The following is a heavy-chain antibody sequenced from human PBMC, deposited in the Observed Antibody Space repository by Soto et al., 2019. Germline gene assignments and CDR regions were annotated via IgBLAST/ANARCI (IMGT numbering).Heavy chain of an antibody. CDR3: ARGTSLGVLWFGELLPQEPTYYMDV. J-gene: IGHJ6*03. CDR2: MNPNSGNT. V-gene: IGHV1-8*01. Sequence: ASVKVSCKASGYTFTSYDINWVRQATGQGLEWMGWMNPNSGNTGYAQKFQGRVTMTRNTSISTAYMELSSLRSEDTAVYYWARGTSLGVLWFGELLPQEPTYYMDVWGKGTTVTVSS. D-gene: IGHD3-10*01. CDR1: GYTFTSYD.